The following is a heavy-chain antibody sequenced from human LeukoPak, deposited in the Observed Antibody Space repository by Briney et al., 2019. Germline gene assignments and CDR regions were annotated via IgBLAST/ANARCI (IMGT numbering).Heavy chain of an antibody. V-gene: IGHV4-59*01. CDR2: IYYSGST. D-gene: IGHD4-17*01. Sequence: SETLSLTCTVSGGSISSYYWSWIRQPPGKGLEWIGYIYYSGSTNYNPSLKSRVTISVDTSKNQFSLKLSSVTAADTAVYYCARALAYDYGDYFVDYWGQGTLVTVSS. J-gene: IGHJ4*02. CDR3: ARALAYDYGDYFVDY. CDR1: GGSISSYY.